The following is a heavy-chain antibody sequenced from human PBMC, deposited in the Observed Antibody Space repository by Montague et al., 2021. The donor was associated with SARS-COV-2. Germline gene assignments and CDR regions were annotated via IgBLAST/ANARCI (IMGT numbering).Heavy chain of an antibody. J-gene: IGHJ4*02. CDR1: GFTFSSYG. V-gene: IGHV3-33*06. CDR3: AKDRGAGFLEWFFDY. Sequence: SLRLSCAASGFTFSSYGMHWVRQAPGKGLEWVAVIWYDGSNKYYADSVKGRFTISRDNSKNTLYLQMNSLRAEYTSVNYCAKDRGAGFLEWFFDYWGQGTLVTVSS. D-gene: IGHD3-3*01. CDR2: IWYDGSNK.